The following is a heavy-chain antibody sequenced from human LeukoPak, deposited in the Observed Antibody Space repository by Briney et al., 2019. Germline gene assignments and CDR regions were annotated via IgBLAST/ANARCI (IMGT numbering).Heavy chain of an antibody. CDR3: AREHWDFDY. CDR1: GFTFTNYA. D-gene: IGHD7-27*01. J-gene: IGHJ4*02. V-gene: IGHV3-23*01. CDR2: ISGSGEST. Sequence: GGSLRLSCAASGFTFTNYAMTWVRRAPGKGLEWGSAISGSGESTYYGDSVKGRFTISRDNSKNTLYLQMNSLRAGDTAIYVCAREHWDFDYWGKGTLVTVSS.